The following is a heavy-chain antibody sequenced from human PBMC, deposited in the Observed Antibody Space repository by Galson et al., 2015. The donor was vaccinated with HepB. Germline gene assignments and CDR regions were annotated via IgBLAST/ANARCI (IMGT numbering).Heavy chain of an antibody. D-gene: IGHD6-19*01. J-gene: IGHJ5*02. CDR3: SRDSSGWYRGPLGSFDP. V-gene: IGHV1-69*04. Sequence: SVKVSCKASGGTFSSYAISWVRQAPGQGLEWMGRIIPILGIANYAQKFQGRVTITADKSTSTAYMELSSLRSEDTAVYYCSRDSSGWYRGPLGSFDPWGQGTLVTVSS. CDR2: IIPILGIA. CDR1: GGTFSSYA.